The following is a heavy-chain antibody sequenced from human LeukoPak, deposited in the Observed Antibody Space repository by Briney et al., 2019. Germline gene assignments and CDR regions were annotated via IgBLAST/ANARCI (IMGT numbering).Heavy chain of an antibody. Sequence: PGGSLRLSCAASGFTVSRNYMSWVRQAPGKGLEWVSIIYSGGSTYYADSVKGRFTISRDNAKNSLYLQMNGLRAEDTAVYYCARLREIPVFGVVTKSTSYFDYWGQGTLVTVSS. D-gene: IGHD3-3*01. CDR1: GFTVSRNY. CDR3: ARLREIPVFGVVTKSTSYFDY. J-gene: IGHJ4*02. V-gene: IGHV3-53*01. CDR2: IYSGGST.